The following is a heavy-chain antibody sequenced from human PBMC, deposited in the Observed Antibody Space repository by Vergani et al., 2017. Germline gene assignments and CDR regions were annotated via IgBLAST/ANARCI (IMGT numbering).Heavy chain of an antibody. CDR2: IIPTVGTA. D-gene: IGHD2-2*01. CDR3: ARSVPAAMQHYYYYYMDV. V-gene: IGHV1-69*12. Sequence: QVQLVQSGAEVKKPGSSVKVSCKASGGTFSSYAISWVRQAPGQGLEWMGGIIPTVGTANYAQKFQGRVTITADESTSTAYMELRSLRTKETAMEYCARSVPAAMQHYYYYYMDVWGKGTTVTVSS. CDR1: GGTFSSYA. J-gene: IGHJ6*03.